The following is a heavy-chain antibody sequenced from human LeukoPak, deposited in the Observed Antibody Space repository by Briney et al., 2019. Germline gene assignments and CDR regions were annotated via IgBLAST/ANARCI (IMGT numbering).Heavy chain of an antibody. J-gene: IGHJ6*02. Sequence: SETLSLTCAVYGGSFSGYYWSWLRQPPGKGLEWIGEINHSGSTNYNPSLKSRVTISVDTSKNQFSLKLSSVTAADTAVYYCARGPPRAGCRYCSSTSCYDCVPYYYYYGMDVWGQGTTVTVSS. CDR1: GGSFSGYY. V-gene: IGHV4-34*01. CDR3: ARGPPRAGCRYCSSTSCYDCVPYYYYYGMDV. CDR2: INHSGST. D-gene: IGHD2-2*01.